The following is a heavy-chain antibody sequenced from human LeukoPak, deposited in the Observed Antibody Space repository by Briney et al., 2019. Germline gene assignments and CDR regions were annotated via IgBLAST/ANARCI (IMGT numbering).Heavy chain of an antibody. V-gene: IGHV4-59*12. Sequence: PSETLSLTCTVSGGSISSYYWSWIRQPPGKGLEWIGYIYYSGTTNYNPSLKSRVTISLDTSKNQFSLKLTSVTAADTAIYYCARGTYGSAWYVDYWGQGTLVTVSS. J-gene: IGHJ4*02. CDR3: ARGTYGSAWYVDY. CDR1: GGSISSYY. D-gene: IGHD6-19*01. CDR2: IYYSGTT.